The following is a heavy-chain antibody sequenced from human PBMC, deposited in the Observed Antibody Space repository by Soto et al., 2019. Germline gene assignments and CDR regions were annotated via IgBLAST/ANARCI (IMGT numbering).Heavy chain of an antibody. V-gene: IGHV3-21*01. D-gene: IGHD4-4*01. CDR1: GFTFSSYS. CDR3: AREMSYSNYFDY. CDR2: ISSSSSYI. Sequence: EVQLVESGGGLVKPGGSLRLSCAASGFTFSSYSMNWVRQAPGKGLELVSSISSSSSYIYYADSVKGRFTISRDNAKNSLHLQMNSLRAEETAVYYCAREMSYSNYFDYWGQGTLVTVSS. J-gene: IGHJ4*02.